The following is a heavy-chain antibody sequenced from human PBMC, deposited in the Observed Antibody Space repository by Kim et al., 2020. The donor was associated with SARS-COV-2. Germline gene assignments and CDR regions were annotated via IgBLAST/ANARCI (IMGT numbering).Heavy chain of an antibody. D-gene: IGHD3-10*01. V-gene: IGHV1-18*01. Sequence: ASVKVSCKASGYTFTSYGISWVRQAPGQGLEWMGWISAYNGNTNYAQKLQGRVTMTTDTSTSTAYMELRSLRSDDTAVYYCARDKGYGSGSPLSYYYYYYMDVWGKGTTVTVSS. J-gene: IGHJ6*03. CDR1: GYTFTSYG. CDR3: ARDKGYGSGSPLSYYYYYYMDV. CDR2: ISAYNGNT.